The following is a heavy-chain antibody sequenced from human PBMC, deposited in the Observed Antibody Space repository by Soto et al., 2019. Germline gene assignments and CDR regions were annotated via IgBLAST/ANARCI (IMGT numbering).Heavy chain of an antibody. CDR2: ITTSGGNT. CDR3: ALRYCTNGVCYTNYYYYIDV. CDR1: GFTFSTYA. D-gene: IGHD2-8*01. Sequence: PGGSLRLSCAASGFTFSTYAMSWVRQAPGKGLEWVSTITTSGGNTYYADSVQGRFTISRDNSKNTLYLQMNSLRAEDTAVYYFALRYCTNGVCYTNYYYYIDVWGKGTTVTVSS. V-gene: IGHV3-23*01. J-gene: IGHJ6*03.